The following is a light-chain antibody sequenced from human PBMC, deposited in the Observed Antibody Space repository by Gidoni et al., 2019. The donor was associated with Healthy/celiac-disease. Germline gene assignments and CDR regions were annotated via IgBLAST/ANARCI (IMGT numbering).Light chain of an antibody. V-gene: IGLV3-19*01. CDR3: NSRDSSGNLYV. CDR2: GKN. CDR1: SLRSYY. Sequence: SSELTQDPAVSVALGQTVRITCQGDSLRSYYASWYQQKPGQAPVLVLYGKNNRPSGITDRFSGSSSGNTASLTITGAQAEDEADYYCNSRDSSGNLYVFGTGTKVTVL. J-gene: IGLJ1*01.